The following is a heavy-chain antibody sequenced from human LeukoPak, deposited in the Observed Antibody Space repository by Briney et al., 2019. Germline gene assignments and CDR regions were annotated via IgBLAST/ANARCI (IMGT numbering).Heavy chain of an antibody. CDR2: ISSNGGST. D-gene: IGHD3-3*02. CDR3: VKDQSVGPFYYYYGMDV. CDR1: GFTFSSYA. J-gene: IGHJ6*02. V-gene: IGHV3-64D*06. Sequence: GGSLRLSCSASGFTFSSYAMHWVRQAPGKGLEYVSAISSNGGSTYYADSVKGRFTISRDNSKNTLYLQMSSLRAEDTAVYYCVKDQSVGPFYYYYGMDVWGQGTTVTVSS.